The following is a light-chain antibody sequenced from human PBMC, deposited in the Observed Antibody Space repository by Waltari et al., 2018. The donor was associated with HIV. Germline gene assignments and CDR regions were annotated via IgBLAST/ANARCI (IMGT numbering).Light chain of an antibody. CDR2: EDS. J-gene: IGLJ3*02. V-gene: IGLV3-10*01. CDR3: YSLDYSGNHGV. CDR1: ALPKKY. Sequence: SYELTQPPSVSVSPGQTARITCSGDALPKKYAYWFQQKSGQAPVVVIHEDSNRPSGFPERFSGSSSGTVATLTISGAQAEDEAVYHCYSLDYSGNHGVFGGGTTLTVL.